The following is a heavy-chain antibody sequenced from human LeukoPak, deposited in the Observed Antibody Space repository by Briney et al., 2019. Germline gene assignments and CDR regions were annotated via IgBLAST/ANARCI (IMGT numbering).Heavy chain of an antibody. D-gene: IGHD3-22*01. CDR3: ASGAYDSSGYSAFDI. J-gene: IGHJ3*02. CDR1: GGSISSSSYY. V-gene: IGHV4-39*01. CDR2: IYYSGST. Sequence: PSETLPLTCTVSGGSISSSSYYWGWIRQPPGKGLEWIGSIYYSGSTYFNPSLKSRVTISVDTSKNQFSLKLSSVTAADTAVYYCASGAYDSSGYSAFDIWGQGTMVTVSS.